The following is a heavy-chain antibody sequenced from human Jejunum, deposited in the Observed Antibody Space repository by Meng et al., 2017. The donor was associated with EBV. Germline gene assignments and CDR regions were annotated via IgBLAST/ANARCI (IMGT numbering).Heavy chain of an antibody. J-gene: IGHJ4*02. V-gene: IGHV4-39*01. D-gene: IGHD4-17*01. CDR3: AMGPDYAKSGY. CDR1: GGSISSSIYC. Sequence: HLQRQESGPGLVKPSETLSLTCTVSGGSISSSIYCWGWIRQPPGKGLEWIGSICFSDYTYHNPSLKSRVTISADTSKNQFSLSLTSVTAADTAVYYCAMGPDYAKSGYWGQGTLVTVSS. CDR2: ICFSDYT.